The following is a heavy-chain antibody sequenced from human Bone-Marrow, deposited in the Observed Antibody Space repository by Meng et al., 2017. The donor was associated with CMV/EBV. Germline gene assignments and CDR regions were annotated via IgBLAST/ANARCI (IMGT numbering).Heavy chain of an antibody. CDR3: VRGQQYMDF. D-gene: IGHD6-13*01. J-gene: IGHJ4*02. CDR1: GGTFNNDA. V-gene: IGHV1-69*06. CDR2: IIPIFGTA. Sequence: QVQLVQSGADVRKPGSSVKISCKASGGTFNNDAITWVRQAPGQGLEWMGCIIPIFGTANYAQKFQGRVTIIADKSTNTNYMELSSLRSEDTAVYYCVRGQQYMDFWGQGTLVTVSS.